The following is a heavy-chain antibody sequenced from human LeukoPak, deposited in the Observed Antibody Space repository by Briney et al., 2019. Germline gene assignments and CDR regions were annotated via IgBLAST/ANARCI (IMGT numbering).Heavy chain of an antibody. CDR2: INHSGST. V-gene: IGHV4-34*01. CDR3: ARGLGSSWYNKYFQH. CDR1: GGSFSAYY. J-gene: IGHJ1*01. Sequence: PSETLSLTCAVYGGSFSAYYWSWIRQPPGKGLERIGEINHSGSTNYNPSLKSRVTISVDTSKNQFSLKLSSVTAADTAVYYCARGLGSSWYNKYFQHWGQGTLVTVSS. D-gene: IGHD6-13*01.